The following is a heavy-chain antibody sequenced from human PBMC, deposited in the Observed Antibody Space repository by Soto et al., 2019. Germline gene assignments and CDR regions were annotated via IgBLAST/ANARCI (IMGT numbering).Heavy chain of an antibody. Sequence: SETLSLTCAVYGGSFSGYYWSWIRQPPGKGLEWIGEINHSGSTNYNPSLKSRVTISVDTSKNQFSLKLSSVTAADTAVYYCARGKLSDYVWGSYRYHFDYWGRGTVVT. CDR3: ARGKLSDYVWGSYRYHFDY. V-gene: IGHV4-34*01. J-gene: IGHJ4*02. CDR2: INHSGST. D-gene: IGHD3-16*02. CDR1: GGSFSGYY.